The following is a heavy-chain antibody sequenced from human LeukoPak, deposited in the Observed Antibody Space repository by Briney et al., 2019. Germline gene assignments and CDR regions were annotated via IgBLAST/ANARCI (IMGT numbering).Heavy chain of an antibody. V-gene: IGHV4-34*01. Sequence: PSETLSLTCAVYGGSFSGYYWSWIRQPPGKGLEWIGEINHSGSTNYNPSLKSRVTISVDTSKNQFSLKLSTVTAADTAVYYCARHGERGYSYGYPPRVWFDPWGQGTLVTVSS. CDR1: GGSFSGYY. J-gene: IGHJ5*02. CDR3: ARHGERGYSYGYPPRVWFDP. CDR2: INHSGST. D-gene: IGHD5-18*01.